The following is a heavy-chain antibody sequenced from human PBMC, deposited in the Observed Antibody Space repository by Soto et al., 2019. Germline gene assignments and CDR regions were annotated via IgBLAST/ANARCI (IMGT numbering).Heavy chain of an antibody. CDR2: ISSSSSTI. Sequence: EVQLVESGGGLVQPGGSLRLSCAASGFTCSNYTMNWVRQAPGKGLEWVSYISSSSSTIYYADSVKGRFTISRDNAKNSLSLQMNSLRDEDTAVYYCAREGGVYGGHFDYWGQGTLVTVSS. CDR3: AREGGVYGGHFDY. V-gene: IGHV3-48*02. J-gene: IGHJ4*02. D-gene: IGHD4-17*01. CDR1: GFTCSNYT.